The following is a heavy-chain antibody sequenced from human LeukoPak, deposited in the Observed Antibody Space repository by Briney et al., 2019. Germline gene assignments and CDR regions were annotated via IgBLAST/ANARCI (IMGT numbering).Heavy chain of an antibody. J-gene: IGHJ4*02. CDR2: ISGSGGST. V-gene: IGHV3-23*01. CDR3: AKDIDLWGATLDY. Sequence: GGSLRLSCAASGFTFSSYAMHWVRQAPGKGLEWVSAISGSGGSTYYADSVKGRFTISRDNSKNTLYLQMDSLRAEDTAVYYCAKDIDLWGATLDYWGQGTLVTVSS. CDR1: GFTFSSYA. D-gene: IGHD1-26*01.